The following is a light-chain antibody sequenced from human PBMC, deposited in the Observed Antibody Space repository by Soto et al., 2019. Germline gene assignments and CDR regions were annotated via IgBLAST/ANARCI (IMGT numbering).Light chain of an antibody. Sequence: QSVLTQPPSVSGAPGQRVTISCTGSSSNIGAGYDVHWYQQLPGTAPKLVIYGNRNRPSGVPDRFSGSKSGTSASLAITGLQAEDEADFFCCSYAGNGAWVFGGGTQLTVL. CDR3: CSYAGNGAWV. V-gene: IGLV1-40*01. J-gene: IGLJ3*02. CDR1: SSNIGAGYD. CDR2: GNR.